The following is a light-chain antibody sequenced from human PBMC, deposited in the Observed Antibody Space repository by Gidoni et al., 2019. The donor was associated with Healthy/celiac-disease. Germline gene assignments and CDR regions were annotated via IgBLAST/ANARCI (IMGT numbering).Light chain of an antibody. J-gene: IGKJ1*01. Sequence: ELVLTQSPGTLSLSPGERATLSCRASQSVSSSYLAWYQQKPGQAPRLLIYGASSRATGIPDRFSGSGSGTDFTLTISRLEPEDFAVYYCQQYGSSPQTFGQGTQVEIK. CDR1: QSVSSSY. CDR3: QQYGSSPQT. V-gene: IGKV3-20*01. CDR2: GAS.